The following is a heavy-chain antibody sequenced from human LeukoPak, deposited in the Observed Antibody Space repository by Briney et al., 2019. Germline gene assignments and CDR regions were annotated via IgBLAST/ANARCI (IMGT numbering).Heavy chain of an antibody. CDR1: GGSVSSGIYY. J-gene: IGHJ3*02. D-gene: IGHD4-17*01. V-gene: IGHV4-61*01. CDR3: VRHYLYGDPPAFDI. Sequence: SETLSLTCTVSGGSVSSGIYYWSWIRQPPGKGLEWIGYMYSRGSTNDNPSLKSRVTISRDTSKNQLSLRVTSVTAADTAMYYCVRHYLYGDPPAFDIWGQGTMVTVSS. CDR2: MYSRGST.